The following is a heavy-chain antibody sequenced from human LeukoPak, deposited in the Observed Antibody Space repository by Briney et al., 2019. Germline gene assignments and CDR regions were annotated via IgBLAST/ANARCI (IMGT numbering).Heavy chain of an antibody. CDR1: GLTFSESW. D-gene: IGHD3/OR15-3a*01. CDR3: ARHMDWGWDY. Sequence: GESLRLSCAASGLTFSESWMTWVRQAPGKGLEWVANINQDESDKSYAGSVRGRFTISRDNAKNSLYLQMNSLRVDDTAIYYCARHMDWGWDYWGRGTLVTVSS. J-gene: IGHJ4*02. CDR2: INQDESDK. V-gene: IGHV3-7*01.